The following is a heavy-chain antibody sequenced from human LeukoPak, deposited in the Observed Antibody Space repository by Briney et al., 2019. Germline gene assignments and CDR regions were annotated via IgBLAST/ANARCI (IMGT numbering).Heavy chain of an antibody. CDR1: GYSISSGYY. Sequence: PSETLSLTCTVSGYSISSGYYWGWIRQPPGKGLEWIGSIYHSGSTYYNLSLKSRVTIPVDTSKNQVSLKLSSVTAADTAVYYCARGPSYYYYYMDVWGKGTTVTVSS. V-gene: IGHV4-38-2*02. CDR2: IYHSGST. J-gene: IGHJ6*03. CDR3: ARGPSYYYYYMDV.